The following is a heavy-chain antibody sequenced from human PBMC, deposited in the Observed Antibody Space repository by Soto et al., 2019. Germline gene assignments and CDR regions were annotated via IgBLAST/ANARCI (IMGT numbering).Heavy chain of an antibody. Sequence: QVHLVESGGGVVQPGRSLRLSCAVSGVTVSTYGMHWVRQAPGNGLECVAVISRDGGTKYYADSVKGRFTISRDNSRNTLLLEMNSLRSDDMAVYYCTGEGASRYSGQGTLVTVSS. V-gene: IGHV3-30*03. D-gene: IGHD2-8*02. CDR1: GVTVSTYG. CDR3: TGEGASRY. J-gene: IGHJ4*02. CDR2: ISRDGGTK.